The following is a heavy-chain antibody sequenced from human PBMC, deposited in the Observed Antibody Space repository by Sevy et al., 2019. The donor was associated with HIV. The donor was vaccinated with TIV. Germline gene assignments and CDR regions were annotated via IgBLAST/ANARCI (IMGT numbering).Heavy chain of an antibody. J-gene: IGHJ5*02. CDR3: AKDHDNNWFDP. V-gene: IGHV3-23*01. Sequence: GGSLRLSCAASGFSFNLYAMTWVRQAPGMGLEWVSTISVSGGSTYYADSMKGQFTISRDNSKNTLYLQMNSLRAEDTAVYYCAKDHDNNWFDPWGQGTLVTVSS. D-gene: IGHD3-9*01. CDR2: ISVSGGST. CDR1: GFSFNLYA.